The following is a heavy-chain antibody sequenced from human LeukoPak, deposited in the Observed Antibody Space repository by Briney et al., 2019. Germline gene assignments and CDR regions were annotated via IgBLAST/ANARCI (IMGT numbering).Heavy chain of an antibody. CDR3: TGCQDDSKNAVGDYYFDY. CDR1: GFTFSSYA. J-gene: IGHJ4*02. CDR2: ISYDGSNK. D-gene: IGHD3-22*01. Sequence: PGGSLRLSCAASGFTFSSYAMHWVRQAPGKGLEWVAVISYDGSNKYYADSVKGRFTISRDNSKNTLYLQMNSLRADDTAVYYCTGCQDDSKNAVGDYYFDYWGQGTLVTVSS. V-gene: IGHV3-30*04.